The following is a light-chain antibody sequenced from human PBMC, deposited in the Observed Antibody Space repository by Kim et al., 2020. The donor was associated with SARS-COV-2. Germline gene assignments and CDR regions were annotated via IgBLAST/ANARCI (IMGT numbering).Light chain of an antibody. CDR3: QQYNSYPFT. CDR1: QSISSW. J-gene: IGKJ3*01. CDR2: KAS. Sequence: DIQMTQSPSTLSASVGDRVTITCRASQSISSWLAWYQQKPGKAPKFLIYKASILESGVPSRFSGSESGTEFTLTISSLQPDDFATYYCQQYNSYPFTFGPGTKVDIK. V-gene: IGKV1-5*03.